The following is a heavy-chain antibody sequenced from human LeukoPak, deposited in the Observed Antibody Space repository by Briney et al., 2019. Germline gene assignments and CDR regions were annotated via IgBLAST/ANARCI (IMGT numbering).Heavy chain of an antibody. D-gene: IGHD3-22*01. J-gene: IGHJ4*02. Sequence: SETLSLTCAVSGGSISSYYWSWIRQSPGKGLEWIGYLYYSGSTNYNPSLKSRVTISVDTSKNQFSLKLRSVTAADTAVYYCARVCYDSSCDYWGQGTLVNVSS. V-gene: IGHV4-59*01. CDR1: GGSISSYY. CDR3: ARVCYDSSCDY. CDR2: LYYSGST.